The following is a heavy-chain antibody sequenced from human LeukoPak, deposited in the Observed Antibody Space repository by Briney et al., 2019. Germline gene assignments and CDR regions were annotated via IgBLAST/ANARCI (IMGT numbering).Heavy chain of an antibody. CDR3: ARDHVIASGAVAY. V-gene: IGHV3-53*01. D-gene: IGHD5/OR15-5a*01. Sequence: GGSLRLSCAASGFTVSDNYMSWFRQAPGKGLEWLSVLDSGGSAIYADSVRGRFTISRDNSKNTLHLQMDSLTIEDSALYYCARDHVIASGAVAYWGQGTLVTVSS. CDR2: LDSGGSA. CDR1: GFTVSDNY. J-gene: IGHJ4*02.